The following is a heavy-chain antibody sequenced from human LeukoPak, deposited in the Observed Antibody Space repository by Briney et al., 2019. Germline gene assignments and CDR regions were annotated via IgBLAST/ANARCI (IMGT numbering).Heavy chain of an antibody. CDR1: GFIFSTYA. D-gene: IGHD3-10*01. Sequence: GGSLRLSCAASGFIFSTYAMSWVRKAPGKGLEWVSSVSGSADSTYYADSVKGRFTISRDNAKNSLYLQMNSLRAEDTAIYYCAKDGGSGILYWGQGTLVTVSS. J-gene: IGHJ4*02. CDR3: AKDGGSGILY. V-gene: IGHV3-23*01. CDR2: VSGSADST.